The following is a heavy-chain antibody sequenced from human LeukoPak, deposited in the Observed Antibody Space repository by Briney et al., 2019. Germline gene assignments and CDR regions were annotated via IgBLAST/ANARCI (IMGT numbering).Heavy chain of an antibody. J-gene: IGHJ5*02. V-gene: IGHV3-7*04. CDR2: IKQDGSEK. CDR1: GFTFSYYW. CDR3: ARGHSSSPNWFDP. D-gene: IGHD6-13*01. Sequence: PGGSLRLSCSASGFTFSYYWMSWVRQAPGKGLEWVASIKQDGSEKYYVDSVKGRFTISRDNAKNSLYLQMNSLRAEDTAVYYCARGHSSSPNWFDPWGQGTLVTVSS.